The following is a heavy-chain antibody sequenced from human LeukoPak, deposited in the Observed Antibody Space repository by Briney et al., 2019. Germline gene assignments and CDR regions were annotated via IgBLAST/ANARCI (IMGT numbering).Heavy chain of an antibody. CDR1: VDSMSSYY. J-gene: IGHJ6*02. CDR2: IYYSGST. Sequence: SETLSLTCTVSVDSMSSYYWSWIRQPPGKGLEWIGYIYYSGSTNYNPPLKSRVTISVDTSKNQISLKLSSVTAADTAVYYCARLGVDTAMVDYYYYGMDVWGQGTTVTVSS. CDR3: ARLGVDTAMVDYYYYGMDV. D-gene: IGHD5-18*01. V-gene: IGHV4-59*08.